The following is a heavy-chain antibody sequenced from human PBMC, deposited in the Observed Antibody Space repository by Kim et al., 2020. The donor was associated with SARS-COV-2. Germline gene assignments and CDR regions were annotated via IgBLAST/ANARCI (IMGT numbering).Heavy chain of an antibody. CDR2: INPNSGGT. J-gene: IGHJ5*02. CDR3: ASTLAAAGYNWFDP. V-gene: IGHV1-2*02. D-gene: IGHD6-13*01. Sequence: ASVKVSCKASGYTFTGYYMYWVRQAPGQGLEWMGWINPNSGGTNYAQKFQGRVTMTRDTSISTAYMELSRLRSDDTAVYYCASTLAAAGYNWFDPWGQGTLDTVSS. CDR1: GYTFTGYY.